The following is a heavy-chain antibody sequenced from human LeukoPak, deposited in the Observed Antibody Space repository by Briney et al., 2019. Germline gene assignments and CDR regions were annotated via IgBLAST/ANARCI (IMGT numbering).Heavy chain of an antibody. D-gene: IGHD3-9*01. CDR1: GGSFSGYY. Sequence: SETLSLTCAVSGGSFSGYYWSWIRQPPGKGLEWIGEINHSGSTNYNPSLKSRVTISVDTSKNQFSLKLSSVTAADTAVYYCARGRVRYFDWLLSRYYFDYWGQGTLVTVSS. J-gene: IGHJ4*02. CDR2: INHSGST. CDR3: ARGRVRYFDWLLSRYYFDY. V-gene: IGHV4-34*01.